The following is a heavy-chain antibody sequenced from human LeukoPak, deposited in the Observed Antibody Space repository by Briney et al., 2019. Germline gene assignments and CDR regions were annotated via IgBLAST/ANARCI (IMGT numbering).Heavy chain of an antibody. CDR1: GFTFSSYS. CDR2: ISSSSSYI. Sequence: GGSLRLSCAASGFTFSSYSMNWVRQAPGKGLEWVSSISSSSSYIYYADSVKGRFTNSRDNAKNSLYLQMNSLRAEDTAVYYCALGEPRSPFDSWGQGTLVTVSS. CDR3: ALGEPRSPFDS. D-gene: IGHD1-26*01. V-gene: IGHV3-21*01. J-gene: IGHJ4*02.